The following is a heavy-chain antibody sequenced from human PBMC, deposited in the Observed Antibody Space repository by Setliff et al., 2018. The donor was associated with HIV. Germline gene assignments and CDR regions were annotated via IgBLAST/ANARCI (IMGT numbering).Heavy chain of an antibody. D-gene: IGHD1-26*01. CDR1: SGSLSGYY. CDR2: VYYSGTT. Sequence: SETLSLTCAVYSGSLSGYYWNWIRQPPGKGLEWIGNVYYSGTTYYNPSLKSRVTISVDTSKNQFSLKLGSVTAADTAIYYCVGIYADYSYYLDVWGKGTTVTVSS. J-gene: IGHJ6*03. CDR3: VGIYADYSYYLDV. V-gene: IGHV4-34*06.